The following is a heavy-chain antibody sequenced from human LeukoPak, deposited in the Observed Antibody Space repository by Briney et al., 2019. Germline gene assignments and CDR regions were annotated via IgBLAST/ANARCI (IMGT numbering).Heavy chain of an antibody. CDR1: GFTFSDYY. CDR3: ATVSAYGLLVNSVVY. CDR2: ISSAGSTM. V-gene: IGHV3-11*01. D-gene: IGHD5-12*01. J-gene: IGHJ4*02. Sequence: GGSLRLSCAASGFTFSDYYMSWIRQAPGKGLEWVSYISSAGSTMYYADSVKGRFTISRDNAKNSLYLQVNGLRAEDTAVYYCATVSAYGLLVNSVVYWGQGTLVTVSS.